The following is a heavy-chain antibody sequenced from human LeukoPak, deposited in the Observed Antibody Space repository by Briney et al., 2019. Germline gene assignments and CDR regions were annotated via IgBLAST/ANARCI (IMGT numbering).Heavy chain of an antibody. V-gene: IGHV4-34*01. D-gene: IGHD6-13*01. CDR3: AREHELAAAGTELDY. CDR1: GGSFSGYY. CDR2: INHSGST. J-gene: IGHJ4*02. Sequence: PSETLSLTCAVYGGSFSGYYCSWIRQPPGKGLEWIGEINHSGSTNYNPSLKSRVTISVDTSKNQFSLKLSSVTAADTAVYYCAREHELAAAGTELDYWGQGTLVTVSS.